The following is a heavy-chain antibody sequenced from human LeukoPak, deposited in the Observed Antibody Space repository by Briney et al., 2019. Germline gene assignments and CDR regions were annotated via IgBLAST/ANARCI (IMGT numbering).Heavy chain of an antibody. D-gene: IGHD6-19*01. CDR1: GGTFSSYA. CDR2: IIPILGIA. Sequence: SVKVSCKASGGTFSSYAISWVRQAPGQGLEWMGRIIPILGIANYAQKFQGRVTITADKSTSTAYMELSSLRSEDTAVYYCARPDSSGWYYAFDIWGQGTMVTVSS. J-gene: IGHJ3*02. CDR3: ARPDSSGWYYAFDI. V-gene: IGHV1-69*04.